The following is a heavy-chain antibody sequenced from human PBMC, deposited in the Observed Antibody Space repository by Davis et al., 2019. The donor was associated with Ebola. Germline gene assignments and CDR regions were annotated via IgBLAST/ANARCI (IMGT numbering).Heavy chain of an antibody. J-gene: IGHJ5*02. CDR2: IYHNGST. CDR3: ARTTGYSRFDP. CDR1: GSSISPGRYS. Sequence: SETLSLTCAVSGSSISPGRYSWSWIQQPPGKGLEWIGYIYHNGSTHYTPSLKRRVTISVDRSKNQFSLKLSSVTAADTAVHYCARTTGYSRFDPWGQGTLVTVSS. V-gene: IGHV4-30-2*01. D-gene: IGHD2-15*01.